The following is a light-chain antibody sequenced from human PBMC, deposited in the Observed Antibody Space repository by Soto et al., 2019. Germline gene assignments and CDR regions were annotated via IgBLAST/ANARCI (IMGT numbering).Light chain of an antibody. Sequence: QAVVTQEPSLTVSPGGTVTLTCGSSTGAVTSGHYPYWFQQKPGQAPRTLIYDTSNKHSWTPARFSGSLLGGKAALTLSGAQPEDEAEYYCLLSYSGAAYYVFGTGTQLTVL. V-gene: IGLV7-46*01. J-gene: IGLJ1*01. CDR3: LLSYSGAAYYV. CDR1: TGAVTSGHY. CDR2: DTS.